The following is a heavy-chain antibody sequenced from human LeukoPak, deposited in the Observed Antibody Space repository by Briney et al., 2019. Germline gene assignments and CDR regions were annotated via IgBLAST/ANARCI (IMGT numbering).Heavy chain of an antibody. CDR2: IIPIFGTA. CDR3: ASSPHPAWFDP. J-gene: IGHJ5*02. CDR1: GGPFSSYA. Sequence: SVKVSCKASGGPFSSYAISWVQQAPGQGLEWMGGIIPIFGTANYAQKFQGRVTITADESTSTAYMELSSLRSEDTAVYYCASSPHPAWFDPWGQGTLVTVSS. V-gene: IGHV1-69*13.